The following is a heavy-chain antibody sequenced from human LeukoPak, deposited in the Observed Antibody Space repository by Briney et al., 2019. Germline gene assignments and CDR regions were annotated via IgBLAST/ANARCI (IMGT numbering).Heavy chain of an antibody. Sequence: ASVKVSCKASGYTFTSYGISWVRQAPGQGLEWMGCISAYNGNTNYAQKPQGRVTMTTDTSTSTAYMELRSLRSDDTAVYYCAGESEECSSTSCWDFDYWGQGTLVTVSS. CDR2: ISAYNGNT. V-gene: IGHV1-18*01. J-gene: IGHJ4*02. CDR3: AGESEECSSTSCWDFDY. D-gene: IGHD2-2*01. CDR1: GYTFTSYG.